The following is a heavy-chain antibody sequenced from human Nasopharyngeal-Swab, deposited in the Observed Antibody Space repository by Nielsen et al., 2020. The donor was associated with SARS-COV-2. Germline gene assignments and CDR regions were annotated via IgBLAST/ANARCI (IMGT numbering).Heavy chain of an antibody. CDR3: ARPGRGYYYYYYMDV. V-gene: IGHV3-21*01. CDR1: GFTLSTYS. Sequence: GESLKISCVASGFTLSTYSMNWVRQAPGKGLEWVSSISSSSGSTFYADSVKGRFTISRDNAKNSLYLQMDSLRVEDTAVYYCARPGRGYYYYYYMDVWGKGTTVTVSS. CDR2: ISSSSGST. J-gene: IGHJ6*03.